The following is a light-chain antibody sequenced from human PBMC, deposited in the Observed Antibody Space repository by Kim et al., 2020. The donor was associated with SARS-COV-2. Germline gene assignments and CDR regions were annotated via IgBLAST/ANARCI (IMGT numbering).Light chain of an antibody. CDR3: TAYTTTTWV. Sequence: PGQSITISCTGTSSDVGGYNDVSWYQQHPGKAPNLMIYDVSKRPSEVSNRFSGSKSANTASLTISGLQAEDEADYYCTAYTTTTWVFGGGTKLTVL. CDR2: DVS. V-gene: IGLV2-14*04. CDR1: SSDVGGYND. J-gene: IGLJ3*02.